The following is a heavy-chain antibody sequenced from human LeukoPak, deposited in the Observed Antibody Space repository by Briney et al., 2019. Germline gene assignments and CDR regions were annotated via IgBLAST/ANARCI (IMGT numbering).Heavy chain of an antibody. CDR3: ARAKRETSTRPWTSGMDV. Sequence: GGSLRLSCAASGFTLSDYDIHWVRQPIGKGLDWVSGLGSAGDKYHAGSERGLFTISREDAENSVYLQMNGLRPEDTAIYYCARAKRETSTRPWTSGMDVWGQGTRVTVSS. CDR1: GFTLSDYD. CDR2: LGSAGDK. V-gene: IGHV3-13*01. D-gene: IGHD3/OR15-3a*01. J-gene: IGHJ6*02.